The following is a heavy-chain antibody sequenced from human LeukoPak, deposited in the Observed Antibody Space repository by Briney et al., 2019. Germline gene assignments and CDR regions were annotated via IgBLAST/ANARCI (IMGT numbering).Heavy chain of an antibody. CDR3: ARDLAGYNSFDY. D-gene: IGHD5-24*01. Sequence: PGGSLRLSCATSGFTFSSYEMNWVRQAPGKGLEWVSDISTSGNSMLYADSVKGRFTISRDNAKNSLYLQMNSLRDEDTAVYYCARDLAGYNSFDYWGQGTLVTVSS. CDR2: ISTSGNSM. V-gene: IGHV3-48*03. CDR1: GFTFSSYE. J-gene: IGHJ4*02.